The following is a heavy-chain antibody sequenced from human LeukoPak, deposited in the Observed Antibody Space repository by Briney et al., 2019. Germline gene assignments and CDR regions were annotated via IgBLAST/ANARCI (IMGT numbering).Heavy chain of an antibody. CDR3: AKDIGSYYDY. Sequence: GGSLRLSCAASGFTFSSYSMTWVRQAPGKGLEWVSSISSSSSYIYYADSVKGRFTISRDNSKNTLYLEMNSLRAEDTAVYYCAKDIGSYYDYWGQGILVTVSS. CDR1: GFTFSSYS. J-gene: IGHJ4*02. V-gene: IGHV3-21*01. D-gene: IGHD3-10*01. CDR2: ISSSSSYI.